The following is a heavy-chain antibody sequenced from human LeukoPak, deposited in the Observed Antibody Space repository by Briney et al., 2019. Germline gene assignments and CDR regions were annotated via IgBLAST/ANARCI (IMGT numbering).Heavy chain of an antibody. CDR3: VRSHRRSRFDP. CDR1: GGSFSGYY. D-gene: IGHD2-15*01. V-gene: IGHV4-34*01. J-gene: IGHJ5*02. Sequence: PSETPSLTCAVYGGSFSGYYWSWIRQPPGKGLEWIGEINHSGSTNYNPSLKSRVTISVDTSKNQFSLKLSSVTAADTAVYYCVRSHRRSRFDPWGQGTLVTVSS. CDR2: INHSGST.